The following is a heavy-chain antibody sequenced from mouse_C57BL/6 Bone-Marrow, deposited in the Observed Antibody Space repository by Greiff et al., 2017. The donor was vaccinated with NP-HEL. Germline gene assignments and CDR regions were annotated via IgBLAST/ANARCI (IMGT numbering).Heavy chain of an antibody. CDR3: ARGDGNYVAY. Sequence: QVQLQQPGAELVMPGASVKLSCKASGYTFTSYWMHWVKQRPGQGLEWIGEIGPSDSYTNYNQKFKGKSTLPVDKSSSTAYMQLSSLTSEDSAVYYCARGDGNYVAYWGQGTLVTVSA. J-gene: IGHJ3*01. V-gene: IGHV1-69*01. CDR1: GYTFTSYW. D-gene: IGHD2-1*01. CDR2: IGPSDSYT.